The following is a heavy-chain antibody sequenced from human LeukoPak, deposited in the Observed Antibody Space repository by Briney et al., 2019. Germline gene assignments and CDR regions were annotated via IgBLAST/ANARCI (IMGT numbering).Heavy chain of an antibody. CDR3: ARLRSGSYWPFDY. CDR1: GASISSGNYY. Sequence: SQTLSLTCTVSGASISSGNYYWTWIRQPAGKGLEWIGHIYTSGITNYNPSLKSRVTISVDTSKNQFSLKLSSVTAADTAVYYCARLRSGSYWPFDYWGQGTLVTVSS. J-gene: IGHJ4*02. V-gene: IGHV4-61*09. D-gene: IGHD1-26*01. CDR2: IYTSGIT.